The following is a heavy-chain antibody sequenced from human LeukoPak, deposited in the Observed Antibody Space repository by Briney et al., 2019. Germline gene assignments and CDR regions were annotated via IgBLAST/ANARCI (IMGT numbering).Heavy chain of an antibody. D-gene: IGHD2-2*02. Sequence: SVKVSCKASGGTFSSYAISWVRQAPGQGLEWMGGIIPIFGTENYAQKFQGRVTITTDESTSTAYMELNSLRSEDTAVYYCARAIGYCSSTSCYTDSYYFDYWGQGTLVTVSS. J-gene: IGHJ4*02. V-gene: IGHV1-69*05. CDR2: IIPIFGTE. CDR3: ARAIGYCSSTSCYTDSYYFDY. CDR1: GGTFSSYA.